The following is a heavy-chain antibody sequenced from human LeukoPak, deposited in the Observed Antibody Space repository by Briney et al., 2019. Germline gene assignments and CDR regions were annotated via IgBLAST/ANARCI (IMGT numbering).Heavy chain of an antibody. CDR2: IKQDGSEK. D-gene: IGHD3-10*01. Sequence: PGGSLRLSCAASGFTFSSYWMSWVRQAPGKGLEWVANIKQDGSEKYYVDSVKGRFTISRDNAKNSLYLQMNSLRAEDTAVYYCARGGHYYGSPPENSWGQGTLVTVSS. V-gene: IGHV3-7*01. CDR3: ARGGHYYGSPPENS. CDR1: GFTFSSYW. J-gene: IGHJ4*02.